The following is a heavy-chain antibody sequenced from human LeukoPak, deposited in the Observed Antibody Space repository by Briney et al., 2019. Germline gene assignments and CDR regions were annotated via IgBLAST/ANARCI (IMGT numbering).Heavy chain of an antibody. D-gene: IGHD6-19*01. J-gene: IGHJ5*02. CDR2: IYSGGST. CDR3: AKPPHGSGWYTDNWFDP. CDR1: GFTVSSNY. V-gene: IGHV3-53*01. Sequence: GGSLRLSCAASGFTVSSNYMSWVRQAPGKGLEWVSVIYSGGSTYYADSVKGRFTISRDNSKNTLYLQMNSLRAEDTAVYYCAKPPHGSGWYTDNWFDPWGQGTRVTVSS.